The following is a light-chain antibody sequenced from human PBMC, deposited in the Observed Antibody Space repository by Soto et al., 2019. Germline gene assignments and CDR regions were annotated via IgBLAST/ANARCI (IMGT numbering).Light chain of an antibody. Sequence: QSALTQPASVSGSPGQSITISCTGTSSDVGSYNLVSWYQQHPGKAPKLMIYEGSKRPSGVSNRFSGSKSGTTASLTISGLQAEDEADYYCCSYAGSLFGGGTKLTVL. CDR3: CSYAGSL. CDR2: EGS. J-gene: IGLJ3*02. CDR1: SSDVGSYNL. V-gene: IGLV2-23*01.